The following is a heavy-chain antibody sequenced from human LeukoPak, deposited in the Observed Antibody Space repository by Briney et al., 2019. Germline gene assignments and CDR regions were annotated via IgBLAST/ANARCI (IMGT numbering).Heavy chain of an antibody. V-gene: IGHV1-2*02. Sequence: ASVKVSCKASGGTFSSYAISWVRQAPGQGLEWMGWINPNSGGTNYAQKFQGRVTMTRDTSISTAYMELSRPRSDDTAVYYCALSSYDIYGDYWGQGTLVTVSS. CDR3: ALSSYDIYGDY. CDR1: GGTFSSYA. J-gene: IGHJ4*02. CDR2: INPNSGGT. D-gene: IGHD3-9*01.